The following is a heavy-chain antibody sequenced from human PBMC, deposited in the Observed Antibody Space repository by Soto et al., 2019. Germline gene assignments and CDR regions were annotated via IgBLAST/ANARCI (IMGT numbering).Heavy chain of an antibody. Sequence: PSETLSLTCAVYGGSFSGYYWSWIRQPPGKGLERIGEINHSGSTNYNPSLKSRVTISVDTSKNQFSLKLSSVTAADTAVYYCARASYYYDSSGYSRYFDYWGQGTLVTVSS. D-gene: IGHD3-22*01. CDR2: INHSGST. J-gene: IGHJ4*02. CDR1: GGSFSGYY. CDR3: ARASYYYDSSGYSRYFDY. V-gene: IGHV4-34*01.